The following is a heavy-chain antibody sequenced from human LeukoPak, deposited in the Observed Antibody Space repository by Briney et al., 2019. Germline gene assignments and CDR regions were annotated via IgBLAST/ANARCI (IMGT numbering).Heavy chain of an antibody. V-gene: IGHV3-7*04. CDR2: IKPDGSEG. CDR3: ARAAVASPGDV. Sequence: GGSLRLSCAASGFTFSSYGMAWVRQGPGKGLEWVANIKPDGSEGYYVDSLKGRFTISRDNAENSLYLQMNSLRAEDTAVYYCARAAVASPGDVWGQGTTVTVSS. CDR1: GFTFSSYG. D-gene: IGHD6-19*01. J-gene: IGHJ6*02.